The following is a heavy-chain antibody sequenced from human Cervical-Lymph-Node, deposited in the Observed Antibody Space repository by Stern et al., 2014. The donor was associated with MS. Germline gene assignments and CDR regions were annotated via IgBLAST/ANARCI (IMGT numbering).Heavy chain of an antibody. CDR3: ARLASYTGYDYDAFDM. Sequence: VQLVQSGADVKKPGESLKISCKASGYSFTNSWIGWVRQMPGKGLEWMGIIYPGKFDTRYSASFQGQVTISADRSMSSAYLQWSSLKASDTAMYYCARLASYTGYDYDAFDMWGQGTRVTVSS. CDR1: GYSFTNSW. CDR2: IYPGKFDT. J-gene: IGHJ3*02. D-gene: IGHD5-12*01. V-gene: IGHV5-51*03.